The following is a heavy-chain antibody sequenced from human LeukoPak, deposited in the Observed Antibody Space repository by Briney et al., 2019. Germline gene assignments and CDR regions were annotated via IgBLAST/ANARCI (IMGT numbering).Heavy chain of an antibody. J-gene: IGHJ5*02. V-gene: IGHV1-69*04. Sequence: ASVKVSCMASGGTFSSYAISWVRQAPGQGLEWMGRIIPILGIANYAQKFQGRVTITADKSTSTAYMELSSLRSEDTAVYYCARDREYYDSSGYYRNWFDPWGQGTLVTVSS. CDR3: ARDREYYDSSGYYRNWFDP. CDR2: IIPILGIA. CDR1: GGTFSSYA. D-gene: IGHD3-22*01.